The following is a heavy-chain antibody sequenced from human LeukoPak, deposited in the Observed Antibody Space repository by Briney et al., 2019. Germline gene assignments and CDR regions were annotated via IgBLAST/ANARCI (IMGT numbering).Heavy chain of an antibody. CDR3: ARGSAAGLAY. J-gene: IGHJ4*02. D-gene: IGHD6-13*01. CDR1: GGSFSGYY. Sequence: SETLSLTCAVYGGSFSGYYWSWIRQPPGKGLEWIGEINHSGSTNYNPSLKSRVTISVDTSKNQFSLKLSSVTAADTAVYYCARGSAAGLAYWGQGTLVTVSS. V-gene: IGHV4-34*01. CDR2: INHSGST.